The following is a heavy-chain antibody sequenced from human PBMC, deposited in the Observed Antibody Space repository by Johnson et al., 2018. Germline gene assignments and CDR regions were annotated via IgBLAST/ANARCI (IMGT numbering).Heavy chain of an antibody. Sequence: VQLVESGGGLVQPGGSLRLSCAASGFTFSSYAMSWVRQAPGKGLGWVSAISGSGGSTYYADSVKGGFTISRDNSKKRLYLQMNSLRAEDTAVYYCGKDQTVVTTTLCCFRHWGQGTLVTVSA. CDR3: GKDQTVVTTTLCCFRH. V-gene: IGHV3-23*04. D-gene: IGHD4-23*01. CDR2: ISGSGGST. J-gene: IGHJ1*01. CDR1: GFTFSSYA.